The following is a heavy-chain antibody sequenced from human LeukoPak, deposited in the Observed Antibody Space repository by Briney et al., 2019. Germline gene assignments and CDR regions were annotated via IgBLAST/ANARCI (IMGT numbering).Heavy chain of an antibody. D-gene: IGHD3-16*01. Sequence: GGSLRLSCAASGFTFSNYAMHWVRQAPGKGLEWVAVISSDGSNKYYADSVKGRFTISRDNSKNTLYLQMNSLRAEDTAVYYCFTLRGDDFWGQGTLVAVSS. CDR3: FTLRGDDF. J-gene: IGHJ5*01. CDR1: GFTFSNYA. CDR2: ISSDGSNK. V-gene: IGHV3-30-3*01.